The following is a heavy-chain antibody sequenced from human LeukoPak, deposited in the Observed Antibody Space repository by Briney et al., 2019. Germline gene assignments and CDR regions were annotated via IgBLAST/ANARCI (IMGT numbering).Heavy chain of an antibody. D-gene: IGHD6-13*01. CDR3: AKDHVNAGRLDY. V-gene: IGHV3-30*04. J-gene: IGHJ4*02. CDR1: GFTFSSYA. Sequence: GGSLRLSCAASGFTFSSYAMHWVRQAPGKGLEWVAVISYGGSNKYYADSVKGRFTISRDNSKNMVYLQMDNLRAEDTALYCAKDHVNAGRLDYWGQGTPVTVS. CDR2: ISYGGSNK.